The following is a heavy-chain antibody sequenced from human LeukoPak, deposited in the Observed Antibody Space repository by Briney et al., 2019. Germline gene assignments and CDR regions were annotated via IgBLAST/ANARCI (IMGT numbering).Heavy chain of an antibody. CDR3: ARDRPLVTITAVDLYGFDP. Sequence: SETLSLTCSVSGGSISAYYWNWIRQPAGKGLEWIGRFYASGRTNYNTSLQSRVAMSADTSKNQLSLSLTSVTAADTAVYYCARDRPLVTITAVDLYGFDPWGQGTLVTVSS. J-gene: IGHJ5*02. CDR1: GGSISAYY. D-gene: IGHD5-12*01. V-gene: IGHV4-4*07. CDR2: FYASGRT.